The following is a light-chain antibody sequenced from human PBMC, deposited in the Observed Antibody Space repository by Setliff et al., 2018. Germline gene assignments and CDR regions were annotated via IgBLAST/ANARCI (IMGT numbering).Light chain of an antibody. CDR1: SSDIGGYNY. V-gene: IGLV2-14*03. J-gene: IGLJ2*01. Sequence: QSALTQPASVSGSPGQSITISCTGPSSDIGGYNYVSWYQQYPGKAPQLIIYGVSKRPSGVSDRFSGSKSGNTASLTISGLQVEDEADYYCLSYTSKTTHALFGGGTKVTVL. CDR3: LSYTSKTTHAL. CDR2: GVS.